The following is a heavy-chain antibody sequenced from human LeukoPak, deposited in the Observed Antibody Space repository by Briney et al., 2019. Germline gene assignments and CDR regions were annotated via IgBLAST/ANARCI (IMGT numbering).Heavy chain of an antibody. CDR1: GFTFSNAW. D-gene: IGHD6-13*01. CDR2: IKQDGSEK. Sequence: GGSLRLSCAASGFTFSNAWMSWVRQAPGKGLEWVANIKQDGSEKYYVDSVKGRFTISRDNAKNSLYLQMNSLRAEDTAVYYCARESWSIAAAGLDAFDIWGQGTMVTVSS. J-gene: IGHJ3*02. V-gene: IGHV3-7*01. CDR3: ARESWSIAAAGLDAFDI.